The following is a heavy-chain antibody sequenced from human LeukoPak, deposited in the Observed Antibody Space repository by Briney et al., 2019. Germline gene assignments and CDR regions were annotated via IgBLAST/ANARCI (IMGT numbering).Heavy chain of an antibody. D-gene: IGHD6-13*01. CDR3: AKDQARIAAAGPFDY. J-gene: IGHJ4*02. CDR1: GFTLSSYA. CDR2: ISDSGNT. V-gene: IGHV3-23*01. Sequence: GGSLRLSCAASGFTLSSYAMSWVRQAPGKGLEWVSAISDSGNTYHADSVKGRFTISRDSSKNTLFLQMNRLRPEDAAVYYCAKDQARIAAAGPFDYWGQGTLVTVSS.